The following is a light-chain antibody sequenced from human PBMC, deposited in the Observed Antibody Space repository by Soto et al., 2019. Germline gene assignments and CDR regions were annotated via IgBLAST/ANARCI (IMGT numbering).Light chain of an antibody. J-gene: IGKJ5*01. CDR2: AAS. Sequence: DIQMTESPSTLSGSVGDRVTITCRASQTISSWLAWYQQKAGKAPKLLIYAASTLQSGVPSRFSGSGPGTDFTLTISSLQSEDFATYYCQQLNSYPITFGQGTRLEIK. V-gene: IGKV1-5*01. CDR1: QTISSW. CDR3: QQLNSYPIT.